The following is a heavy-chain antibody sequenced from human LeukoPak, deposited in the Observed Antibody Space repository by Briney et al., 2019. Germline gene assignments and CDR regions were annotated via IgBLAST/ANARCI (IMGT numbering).Heavy chain of an antibody. D-gene: IGHD3-3*01. CDR1: GFTFSSYG. Sequence: GGSLRLSCAASGFTFSSYGMHWDRQAPGKGLEWVAVIWYDGSNKYYADSVKGRFTISRDNSKNTLYLQMNSLRAEDTAVYYCARDMRPIYDFWSGYSAFDYWGQGTLVTVSS. CDR2: IWYDGSNK. J-gene: IGHJ4*02. V-gene: IGHV3-33*01. CDR3: ARDMRPIYDFWSGYSAFDY.